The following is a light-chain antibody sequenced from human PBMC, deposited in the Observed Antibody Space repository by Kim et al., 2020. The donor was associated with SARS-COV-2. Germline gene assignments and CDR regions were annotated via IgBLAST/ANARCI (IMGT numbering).Light chain of an antibody. Sequence: APGGTARMTCGGNNIGSYSVHWYQQKPGHAPVPVISFDSDRPSGIPERFSGSNSRNTATLTISRVEVEDEADYYCQLWDTSGAYGVFGGGTQLTVL. CDR1: NIGSYS. J-gene: IGLJ3*02. CDR3: QLWDTSGAYGV. V-gene: IGLV3-21*04. CDR2: FDS.